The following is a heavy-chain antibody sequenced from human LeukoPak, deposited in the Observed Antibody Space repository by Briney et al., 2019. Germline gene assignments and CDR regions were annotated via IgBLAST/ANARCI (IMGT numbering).Heavy chain of an antibody. Sequence: PGGSLRLSRAASGFTFSSYGMHWVRQAPGKGLEWVAVISYDGSNKYYADSVKGRFTISRDNSKNTLYLQMNSLRAEDTAVYYCAPRSYCSSTSCYTWAWGQGTLVTVSS. V-gene: IGHV3-30*03. D-gene: IGHD2-2*02. CDR1: GFTFSSYG. CDR3: APRSYCSSTSCYTWA. J-gene: IGHJ5*02. CDR2: ISYDGSNK.